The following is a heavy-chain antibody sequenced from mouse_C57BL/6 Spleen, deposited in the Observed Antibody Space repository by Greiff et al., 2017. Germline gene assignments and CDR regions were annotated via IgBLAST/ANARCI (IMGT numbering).Heavy chain of an antibody. CDR3: ARDEGSYFDY. D-gene: IGHD1-1*01. CDR2: INYDGSST. V-gene: IGHV5-16*01. CDR1: GFTFSDYY. Sequence: EVKLMESEGGLVQPGSSMKLSCTASGFTFSDYYMAWVRQVPEKGLEWVANINYDGSSTYYLDSLKSRFIISRDNAKNILYLQMSSLKSEDTATYYCARDEGSYFDYWGQGTTLTVSS. J-gene: IGHJ2*01.